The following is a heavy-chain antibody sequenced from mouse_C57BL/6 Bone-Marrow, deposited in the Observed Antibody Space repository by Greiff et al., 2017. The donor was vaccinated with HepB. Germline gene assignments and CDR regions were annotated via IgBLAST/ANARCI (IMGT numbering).Heavy chain of an antibody. CDR3: ARAIYYDPLDY. CDR1: GYSITSGYY. CDR2: ISYDGSN. Sequence: ESGPGLVKPSQSLSLTCSVTGYSITSGYYWNWIRQFPGNKLEWMGYISYDGSNNYNPSLKNRISITRDTSKNQFFLKLNSVTTEDTATYYCARAIYYDPLDYWGQGTTLTVSS. V-gene: IGHV3-6*01. J-gene: IGHJ2*01. D-gene: IGHD2-4*01.